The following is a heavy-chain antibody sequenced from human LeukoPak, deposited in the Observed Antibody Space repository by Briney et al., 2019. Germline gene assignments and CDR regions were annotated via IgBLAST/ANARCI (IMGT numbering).Heavy chain of an antibody. Sequence: SETLSLTCTVSGGSISSYYWSWIRQPPGKGLEWIGNIYYSGSTNYNPSLKSRVTISVDTSKNQFSLKLSSVTAADTAVYYCARDSISAVAAYGAFDIWGQGTMVTVSS. CDR3: ARDSISAVAAYGAFDI. V-gene: IGHV4-59*12. CDR2: IYYSGST. D-gene: IGHD6-19*01. CDR1: GGSISSYY. J-gene: IGHJ3*02.